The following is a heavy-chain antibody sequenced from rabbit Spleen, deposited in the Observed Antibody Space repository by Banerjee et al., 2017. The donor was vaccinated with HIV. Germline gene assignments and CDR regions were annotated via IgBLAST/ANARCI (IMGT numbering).Heavy chain of an antibody. J-gene: IGHJ6*01. CDR2: IDTGSSGFT. D-gene: IGHD6-1*01. Sequence: QSLEESGGDLVKPGASLTLTCTASGVSFSSSSYMCWVRQAPGKGLEWIACIDTGSSGFTYFATWAKGRFTCSKASSTTVPLKLNSLSAADTARYFCARGGRSYSLWGPGALVTVS. CDR3: ARGGRSYSL. CDR1: GVSFSSSSY. V-gene: IGHV1S40*01.